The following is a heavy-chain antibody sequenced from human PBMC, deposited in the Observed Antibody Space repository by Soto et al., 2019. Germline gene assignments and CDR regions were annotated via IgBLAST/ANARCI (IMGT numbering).Heavy chain of an antibody. CDR3: ATGGRYSFDY. D-gene: IGHD2-8*02. V-gene: IGHV1-18*01. J-gene: IGHJ4*02. CDR2: INPHNGIT. CDR1: GYPFTSYG. Sequence: QVQLVQSGAEVKKPGASVKVSCKTPGYPFTSYGISWVRQAPGQGLDRMGWINPHNGITEYAQNLQGRVTMTTDTPTSTAYLELGSLRSEDTAVYFCATGGRYSFDYWGQGTLVTGSS.